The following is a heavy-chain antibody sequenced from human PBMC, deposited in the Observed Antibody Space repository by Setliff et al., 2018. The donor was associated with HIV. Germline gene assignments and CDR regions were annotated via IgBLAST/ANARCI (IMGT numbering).Heavy chain of an antibody. CDR2: INPRSGVT. J-gene: IGHJ4*02. D-gene: IGHD3-16*01. CDR3: ARDSGTNDHFLSPYYGALDF. CDR1: GYPFADHY. Sequence: ASVKVSCKSSGYPFADHYLHWVRQAPGQGLQWMGWINPRSGVTKYAQNFQGRFIMTTDTTINTAYMQLERLTSDDTALYYCARDSGTNDHFLSPYYGALDFWGLGTLVAVSS. V-gene: IGHV1-2*02.